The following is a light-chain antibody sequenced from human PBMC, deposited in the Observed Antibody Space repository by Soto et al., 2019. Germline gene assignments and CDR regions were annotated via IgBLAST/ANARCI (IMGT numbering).Light chain of an antibody. CDR1: QSVSSNY. J-gene: IGKJ1*01. V-gene: IGKV3-20*01. CDR2: GAS. Sequence: EIVLTQSPGTLSLSPGERATLSCSASQSVSSNYLAWYQQKLGQAPRLLIYGASSRATGIPDRFSGSGSGTAFTLTISRLEPEDFAVYYCQQYGTSRATFGQGTKVDIK. CDR3: QQYGTSRAT.